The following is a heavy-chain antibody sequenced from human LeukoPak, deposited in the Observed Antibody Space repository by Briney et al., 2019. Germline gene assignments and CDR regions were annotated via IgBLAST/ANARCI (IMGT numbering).Heavy chain of an antibody. V-gene: IGHV1-18*01. CDR1: GYTFTSYG. Sequence: ASVKVSCKASGYTFTSYGISWVRQAPGQGLEWMGWISAYNGNTNYAQKLQGRVTMNTDTSTSTAYMELRSLRSDDTAVYYCARDPGIAAAGTSYYYYYGMDVWGQGTTVTVSS. CDR3: ARDPGIAAAGTSYYYYYGMDV. J-gene: IGHJ6*02. D-gene: IGHD6-13*01. CDR2: ISAYNGNT.